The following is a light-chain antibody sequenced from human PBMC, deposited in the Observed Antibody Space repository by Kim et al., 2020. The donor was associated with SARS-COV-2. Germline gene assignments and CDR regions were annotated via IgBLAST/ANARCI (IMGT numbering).Light chain of an antibody. CDR1: QDSSDG. Sequence: AAVGDSVTITCRGSQDSSDGLCGLQQKPGKAPKRLIYGASTLQSGGPSRFSGSGAGTEFTLTISSLQPEDFATYFCLQHNSYPWTFGQGTKVDIK. CDR2: GAS. CDR3: LQHNSYPWT. J-gene: IGKJ1*01. V-gene: IGKV1-17*01.